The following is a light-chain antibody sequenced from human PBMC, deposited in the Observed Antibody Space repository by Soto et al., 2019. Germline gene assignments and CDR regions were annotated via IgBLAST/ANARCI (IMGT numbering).Light chain of an antibody. J-gene: IGKJ2*01. CDR1: QSISSSY. Sequence: ETELTQSPATLSVSPGERATLSFRASQSISSSYLAWYQQEPGQAPRLLIYGASRRATGIPDRFSGRESGTDFTLTITTLEPEDSAVYFCQQYASSPYTFGQGTKVDIK. V-gene: IGKV3-20*01. CDR3: QQYASSPYT. CDR2: GAS.